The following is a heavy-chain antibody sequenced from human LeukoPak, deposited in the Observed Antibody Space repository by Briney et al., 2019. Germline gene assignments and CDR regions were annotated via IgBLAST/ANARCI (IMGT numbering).Heavy chain of an antibody. CDR1: GFTFSSYA. Sequence: GGSLRLSCAASGFTFSSYAMSWVRQAPGKGLEWVSAISGSGGSTYYADSVKGRFIISRDNSKNTLYLQMSSLRVEDTAIYYCANTVTLGYWGQGTLVTVSS. D-gene: IGHD4-17*01. CDR3: ANTVTLGY. V-gene: IGHV3-23*01. CDR2: ISGSGGST. J-gene: IGHJ4*02.